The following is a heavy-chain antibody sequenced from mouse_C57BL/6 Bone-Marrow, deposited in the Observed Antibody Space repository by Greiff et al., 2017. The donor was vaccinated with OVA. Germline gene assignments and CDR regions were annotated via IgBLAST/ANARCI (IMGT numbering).Heavy chain of an antibody. CDR2: ISDGGSYT. D-gene: IGHD1-1*01. V-gene: IGHV5-4*01. Sequence: EVKVVESGGGLVKPGGSLKLSCAASGFTFSSYAMSWVRQTPEKRLEWVATISDGGSYTYYPDNVKGRFTISRDNAKNNLYLQMSHLKSEDTAVYYWAREGYGSSYGYWGQGTTLTVSS. CDR1: GFTFSSYA. J-gene: IGHJ2*01. CDR3: AREGYGSSYGY.